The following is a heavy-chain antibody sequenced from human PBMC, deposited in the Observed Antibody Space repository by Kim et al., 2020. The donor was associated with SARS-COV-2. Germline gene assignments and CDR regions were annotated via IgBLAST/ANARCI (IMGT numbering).Heavy chain of an antibody. V-gene: IGHV3-7*01. CDR1: GFTFSSYW. CDR3: ARDLSGSYFGYYYYGMDV. CDR2: IKQDGSEK. D-gene: IGHD1-26*01. Sequence: GGSLRLSCAASGFTFSSYWMSWVRQAPGKGLEWVANIKQDGSEKYYVDSVKGRFTISRDNAKNSLYLQMNSLRAEDTAVYYCARDLSGSYFGYYYYGMDVWGQGTTVTVSS. J-gene: IGHJ6*02.